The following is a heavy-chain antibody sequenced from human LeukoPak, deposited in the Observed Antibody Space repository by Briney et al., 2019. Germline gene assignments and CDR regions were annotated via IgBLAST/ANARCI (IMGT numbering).Heavy chain of an antibody. Sequence: SETLSLTCTVSGGSISSGGYYWSWIRQHPGKGLEWIGYISYSGSTYYNPSLKSRVTISIDTSKNQFSLKLSSVTAADTAVYYCARATVPASIRDWYFDLWGRGTLVTVSS. CDR1: GGSISSGGYY. CDR3: ARATVPASIRDWYFDL. D-gene: IGHD2-2*01. CDR2: ISYSGST. J-gene: IGHJ2*01. V-gene: IGHV4-31*03.